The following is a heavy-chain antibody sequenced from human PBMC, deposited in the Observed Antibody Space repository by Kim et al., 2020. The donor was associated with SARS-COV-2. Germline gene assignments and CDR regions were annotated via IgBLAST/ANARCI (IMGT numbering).Heavy chain of an antibody. V-gene: IGHV1-69*13. CDR3: ARERTYGGLQVNYYYYGMDV. D-gene: IGHD4-17*01. Sequence: SVKVSCKASGGTFSSYAISWVRQAPGQGLEWMGGIIPIFGTANYAQKFQGRVTITADESTSTAYMELSSLRSEDTAVYYCARERTYGGLQVNYYYYGMDVWGQGTTVTVSS. CDR2: IIPIFGTA. J-gene: IGHJ6*02. CDR1: GGTFSSYA.